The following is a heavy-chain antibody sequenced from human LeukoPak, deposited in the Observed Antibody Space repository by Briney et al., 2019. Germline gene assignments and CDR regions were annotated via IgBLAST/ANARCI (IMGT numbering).Heavy chain of an antibody. Sequence: GGSLILSCAASGFTFSSYAMSWVRQAPGKGLEWVSAISGSGGSTYYADSVKGRFTISRDNSKNTLYLQMNSLRAEDTAVYYCAKDGSYGGYGLLDYWGQGTLVTVSS. CDR3: AKDGSYGGYGLLDY. D-gene: IGHD5-12*01. V-gene: IGHV3-23*01. CDR2: ISGSGGST. J-gene: IGHJ4*02. CDR1: GFTFSSYA.